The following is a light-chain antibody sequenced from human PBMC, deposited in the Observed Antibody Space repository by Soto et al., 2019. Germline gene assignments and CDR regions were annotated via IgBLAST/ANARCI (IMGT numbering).Light chain of an antibody. CDR1: SSNIGGNS. CDR3: GSWDSSLSAYV. J-gene: IGLJ1*01. V-gene: IGLV1-51*01. CDR2: DDD. Sequence: QSVLTQPPSVSAAPGQKVTISCSGSSSNIGGNSVSWYQQLPGTAPKLLIYDDDKRPSGIPDRFSGSKSGTSATLGITGFQTGDEADYYCGSWDSSLSAYVFATGTKGPVL.